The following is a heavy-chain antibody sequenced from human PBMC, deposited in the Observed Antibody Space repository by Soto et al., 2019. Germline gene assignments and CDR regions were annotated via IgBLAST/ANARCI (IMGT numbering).Heavy chain of an antibody. V-gene: IGHV3-33*01. CDR3: GRVAVGYSSGWYVWDS. J-gene: IGHJ4*02. CDR2: IWYDGSNK. Sequence: VQLVESGGGVVQPGRSLRLSCATSGFTFSSYGMHWVRQAPGKGLEWVAVIWYDGSNKYYADSVKGRFTISRDNSRNTRYRQMNGLRAEDTAVYYWGRVAVGYSSGWYVWDSGGQGPLVTVPS. D-gene: IGHD6-19*01. CDR1: GFTFSSYG.